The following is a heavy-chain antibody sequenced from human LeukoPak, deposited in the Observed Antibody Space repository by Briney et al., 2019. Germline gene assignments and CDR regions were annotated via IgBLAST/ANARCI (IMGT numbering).Heavy chain of an antibody. J-gene: IGHJ4*02. CDR2: INGDGSNT. V-gene: IGHV3-74*01. CDR1: GFNFNSYW. Sequence: QPGGSLRLSCAASGFNFNSYWMHWVRQAPGKGLVWVSCINGDGSNTRYADSVKGRFTISRDNAKNTLYLQVNSLRAEDTAVYYCAGTPRLDYWGQGTLVTVSS. CDR3: AGTPRLDY.